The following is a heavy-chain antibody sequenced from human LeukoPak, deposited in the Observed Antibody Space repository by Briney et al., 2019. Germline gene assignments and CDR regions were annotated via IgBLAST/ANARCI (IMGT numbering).Heavy chain of an antibody. CDR1: GYSISSGYY. D-gene: IGHD3-22*01. J-gene: IGHJ4*02. Sequence: SETLSLTCTVSGYSISSGYYWGWIRQPPGKGLEWIGSIYHSGSTYYNPSLKSRVTISVDTSKNQFSLKLSSVTAADTAVYYCATLGGIYCDSSGYYQLFDYWGQGTLVTVSS. CDR3: ATLGGIYCDSSGYYQLFDY. V-gene: IGHV4-38-2*02. CDR2: IYHSGST.